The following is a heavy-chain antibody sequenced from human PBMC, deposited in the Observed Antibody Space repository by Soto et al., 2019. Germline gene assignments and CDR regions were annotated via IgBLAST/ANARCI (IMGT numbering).Heavy chain of an antibody. J-gene: IGHJ6*02. CDR1: GYTFTGYY. CDR2: INPNSGGT. D-gene: IGHD6-13*01. Sequence: ASVKVSCKASGYTFTGYYMLWVRQAPGQGLEWMGWINPNSGGTNYAQKFQGWVTMTRDTSISTAYMELSRLRSDDTAVSYCAIEIAAAGTYYYYGMDGWGQGTTVTVSS. CDR3: AIEIAAAGTYYYYGMDG. V-gene: IGHV1-2*04.